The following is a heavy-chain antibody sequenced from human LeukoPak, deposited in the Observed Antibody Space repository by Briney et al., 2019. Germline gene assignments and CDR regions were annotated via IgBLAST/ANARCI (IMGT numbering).Heavy chain of an antibody. CDR3: ARDSPGPYCSGGSCYPLEYFQH. CDR1: GGTISSYA. V-gene: IGHV1-69*01. D-gene: IGHD2-15*01. CDR2: IIPIFGTA. J-gene: IGHJ1*01. Sequence: SVKVSCKASGGTISSYAISWVRQAPGQGLEWMGGIIPIFGTANYAQKFQGRVTITADESTSTAYMELSSLRSEDTAVYYCARDSPGPYCSGGSCYPLEYFQHWGQGTLVTVSS.